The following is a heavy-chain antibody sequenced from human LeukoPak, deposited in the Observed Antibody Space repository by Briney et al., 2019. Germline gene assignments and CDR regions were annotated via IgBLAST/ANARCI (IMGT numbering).Heavy chain of an antibody. Sequence: PGGSLRLSCAASGFTFSSYSMNWVRQAPGKGLEWVSGIGTAGDTYYQGSVKGRFTISRENAKNTLYLQMNNLRAGDTALYYCARGGRGSNWYEKWGQGTLVAVSS. J-gene: IGHJ4*02. CDR1: GFTFSSYS. D-gene: IGHD6-13*01. CDR2: IGTAGDT. V-gene: IGHV3-13*01. CDR3: ARGGRGSNWYEK.